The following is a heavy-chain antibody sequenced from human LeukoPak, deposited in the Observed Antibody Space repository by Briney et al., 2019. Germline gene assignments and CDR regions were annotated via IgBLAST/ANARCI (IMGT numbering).Heavy chain of an antibody. CDR1: GFTFSSYV. D-gene: IGHD6-13*01. Sequence: PGGSLRLSCAASGFTFSSYVMSWVRQAPGKGLKWVSIISGSGGSTYYADSVKGRFTISRDNSKNTLYLQMNSLRAEDTAVYYCAKKPAAADTGFDYWGQGTLVTVSS. CDR3: AKKPAAADTGFDY. J-gene: IGHJ4*02. CDR2: ISGSGGST. V-gene: IGHV3-23*01.